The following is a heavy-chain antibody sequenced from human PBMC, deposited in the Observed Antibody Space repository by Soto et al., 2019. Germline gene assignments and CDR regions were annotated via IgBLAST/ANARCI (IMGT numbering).Heavy chain of an antibody. CDR3: ARAPFTIYDTSGYYDY. CDR2: ISNDGINK. V-gene: IGHV3-30*03. Sequence: GGSLRLSCAASGFTFRAYGMYRVRQAPGKGLEWVAVISNDGINKYYADSVKGRFTISRDNSKNTVYLQMNSLRAEDTAVYYCARAPFTIYDTSGYYDYWGQGTLVTVSS. J-gene: IGHJ4*02. D-gene: IGHD3-22*01. CDR1: GFTFRAYG.